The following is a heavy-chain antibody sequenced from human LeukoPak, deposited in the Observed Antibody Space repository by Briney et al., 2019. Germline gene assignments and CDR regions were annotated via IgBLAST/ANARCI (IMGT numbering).Heavy chain of an antibody. CDR1: GFTFSSYG. Sequence: PGGSLRLSCAASGFTFSSYGMHWVRQAPGKGLEWVAVIWHDGSNKYYADSVKGRFTISRDNSKNTLYLQMTSLRAEDTAVYYCARDSGIQLWLLTYWGQGTLVTVSS. CDR2: IWHDGSNK. J-gene: IGHJ4*02. CDR3: ARDSGIQLWLLTY. D-gene: IGHD5-18*01. V-gene: IGHV3-33*01.